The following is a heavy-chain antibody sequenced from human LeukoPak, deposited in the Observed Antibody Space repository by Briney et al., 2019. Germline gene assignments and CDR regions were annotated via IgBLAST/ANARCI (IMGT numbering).Heavy chain of an antibody. V-gene: IGHV3-7*01. D-gene: IGHD4/OR15-4a*01. CDR2: IKYDGDEE. J-gene: IGHJ4*02. CDR1: GFTFRDYW. Sequence: GGSLRLSCAASGFTFRDYWMSWMRQAPGKGLEWVANIKYDGDEEYYVDSVKGRFTISRDNAKNSLYLQLNSLRVEDTAVYYCRSGGAAPGAFDNWGQGTLVTVSP. CDR3: RSGGAAPGAFDN.